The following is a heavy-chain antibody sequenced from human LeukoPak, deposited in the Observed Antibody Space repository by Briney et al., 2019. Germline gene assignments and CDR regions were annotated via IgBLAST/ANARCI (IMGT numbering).Heavy chain of an antibody. CDR2: ISYDGSNK. J-gene: IGHJ4*02. V-gene: IGHV3-30-3*01. Sequence: GGSLRLSCAASGFTFSSYAMHWVRQAPGKGLEWVAVISYDGSNKYYADSVKGRFTISRDNSKNTLYLQMNSLRAEDTAVYYCAREDHTTMFDYWGQGTLVTVSS. CDR1: GFTFSSYA. CDR3: AREDHTTMFDY. D-gene: IGHD4/OR15-4a*01.